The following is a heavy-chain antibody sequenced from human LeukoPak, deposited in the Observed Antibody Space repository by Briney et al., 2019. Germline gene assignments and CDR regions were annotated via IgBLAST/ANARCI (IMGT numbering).Heavy chain of an antibody. J-gene: IGHJ5*02. Sequence: GRSLRLSCAASGFTFSSYAMHWVRQAPGKGLEWVAVISYDGSNKYYADSVKGRFTISRGNSKNTLYLQMNSLRAEDTAVYYCAREDYGDDNWFDPWGQGTLVTVSS. D-gene: IGHD4-17*01. CDR1: GFTFSSYA. V-gene: IGHV3-30-3*01. CDR3: AREDYGDDNWFDP. CDR2: ISYDGSNK.